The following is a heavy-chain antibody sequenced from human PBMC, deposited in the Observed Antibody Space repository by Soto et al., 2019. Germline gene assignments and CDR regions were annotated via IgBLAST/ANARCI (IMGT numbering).Heavy chain of an antibody. D-gene: IGHD5-12*01. V-gene: IGHV4-59*08. CDR2: IYYSGST. CDR1: GGSISSYY. CDR3: ARHNSGYDYYYYYYMDV. J-gene: IGHJ6*03. Sequence: SETLSLTCTVSGGSISSYYWSWIRQPPGKGLEWIGYIYYSGSTNYNPSLKSRVTISVDTSKNRFSLKLSSVTAADTAVYYCARHNSGYDYYYYYYMDVWGKGTTVTVSS.